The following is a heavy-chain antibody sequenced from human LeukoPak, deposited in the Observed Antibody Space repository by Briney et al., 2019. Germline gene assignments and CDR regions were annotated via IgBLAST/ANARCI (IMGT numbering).Heavy chain of an antibody. D-gene: IGHD3-10*01. CDR2: ISWNSGSI. CDR1: GFTFDDYA. CDR3: AKDISWGSPGDDAFDI. J-gene: IGHJ3*02. V-gene: IGHV3-9*01. Sequence: GGSLRLSCATSGFTFDDYAMHWVRQAPGKGLEWVSGISWNSGSIGYADSVKGRFTISRDNAKNSLYLQMNSLRAEDTALYYCAKDISWGSPGDDAFDIWGQGTMVTVSS.